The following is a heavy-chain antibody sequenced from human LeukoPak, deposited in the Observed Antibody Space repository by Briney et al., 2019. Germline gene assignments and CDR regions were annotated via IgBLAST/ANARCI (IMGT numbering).Heavy chain of an antibody. V-gene: IGHV3-23*01. CDR1: GITLSNYG. J-gene: IGHJ5*02. D-gene: IGHD3-22*01. CDR2: ISDSGGRT. Sequence: PGGSLRLSCTVSGITLSNYGMSWVRQAPGKGLEWVAGISDSGGRTNYADSVKGRFTISRDNSKNTLYLQMNSLRAEDTAVYYCAKDPHYDSSGYSFDPWGQGTLVTVSS. CDR3: AKDPHYDSSGYSFDP.